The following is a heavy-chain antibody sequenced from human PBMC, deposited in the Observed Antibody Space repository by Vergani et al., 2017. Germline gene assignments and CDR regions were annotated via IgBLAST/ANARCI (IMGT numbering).Heavy chain of an antibody. J-gene: IGHJ2*01. D-gene: IGHD2-21*02. CDR2: ISYDGSNK. V-gene: IGHV3-30*18. CDR1: GLTFSSYG. CDR3: AKADCGGDCPGNFDL. Sequence: QVQLVESGGGVVQPGRSLRLSCAASGLTFSSYGMHWVRQAPGKGLEWVAVISYDGSNKYYADSVKGRFTISRDNSKNTLYLQMNSLRAEDTAVYYCAKADCGGDCPGNFDLWGRGTLVTVSS.